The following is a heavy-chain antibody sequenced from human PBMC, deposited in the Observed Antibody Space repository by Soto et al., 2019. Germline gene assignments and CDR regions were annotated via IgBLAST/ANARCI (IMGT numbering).Heavy chain of an antibody. J-gene: IGHJ5*02. D-gene: IGHD5-12*01. CDR3: ARARPYSGYDSYANWFDP. CDR1: GGSISSGDYS. Sequence: SETLSLTCAVSGGSISSGDYSWSWIRHPPGNGLKWIGYIYHSGSTYYNPSLKSRVTISVDRSKNQFSLKLSSVTAADTAVYYCARARPYSGYDSYANWFDPWGPGTMVTVYS. CDR2: IYHSGST. V-gene: IGHV4-30-2*01.